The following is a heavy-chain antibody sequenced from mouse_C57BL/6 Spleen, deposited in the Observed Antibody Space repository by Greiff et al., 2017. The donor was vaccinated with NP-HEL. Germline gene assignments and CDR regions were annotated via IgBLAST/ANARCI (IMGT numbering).Heavy chain of an antibody. V-gene: IGHV5-6*02. CDR1: GFTFSSYG. CDR3: ARTRQDAMDY. Sequence: DVKLVESGGDLVKPGGSLKLSCAASGFTFSSYGMSWVRQTPDKRLEWVATISSGGSYTYYPDSVKGRFTISRDNAKNTLYLQMSSLKSEDTAMYYCARTRQDAMDYWGQGTSVTVSS. D-gene: IGHD3-2*02. CDR2: ISSGGSYT. J-gene: IGHJ4*01.